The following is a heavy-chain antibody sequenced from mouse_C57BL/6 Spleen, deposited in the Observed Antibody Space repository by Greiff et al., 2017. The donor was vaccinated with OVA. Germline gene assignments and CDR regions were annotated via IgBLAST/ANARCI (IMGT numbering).Heavy chain of an antibody. CDR2: IYPSDSET. J-gene: IGHJ2*01. CDR3: ARPHYYGSSYFDY. Sequence: VQLQQPGAELVRPGSSVKLSCKASGYTFTSYWMDWVKQRPGQGLEWIGNIYPSDSETHYNQKFKDKATLTVDKSSSTAYMQLSSLTSEDSAVYYCARPHYYGSSYFDYWGQGTTLTVSS. CDR1: GYTFTSYW. V-gene: IGHV1-61*01. D-gene: IGHD1-1*01.